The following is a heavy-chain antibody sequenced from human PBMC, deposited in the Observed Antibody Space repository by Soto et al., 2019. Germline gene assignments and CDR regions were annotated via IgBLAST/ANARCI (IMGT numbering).Heavy chain of an antibody. Sequence: LRLSCAGSGFPFSSYSMSWVRHAPDKGPGWVSAIGFSGDSKNYADSVKGRFTISRDNSKNTLYLQMNSLRAEDTAVYYCARKFSSSSFYLDYWGQGTLVTVSS. CDR2: IGFSGDSK. CDR3: ARKFSSSSFYLDY. D-gene: IGHD6-6*01. V-gene: IGHV3-23*01. J-gene: IGHJ4*02. CDR1: GFPFSSYS.